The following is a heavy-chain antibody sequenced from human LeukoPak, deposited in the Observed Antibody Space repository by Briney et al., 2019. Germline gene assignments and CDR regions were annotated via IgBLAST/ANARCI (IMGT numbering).Heavy chain of an antibody. J-gene: IGHJ4*02. D-gene: IGHD1-26*01. CDR2: ASGDGTST. CDR1: GFTFSEYA. CDR3: ARAYYSGSYYRLDY. Sequence: HPGGSLRLSCAASGFTFSEYAMSWVRQAPGKGLEWVSSASGDGTSTYYADSVKGRFTISRDNSKNTLYLQMNSLRADDTALYYCARAYYSGSYYRLDYWGQGTLATVSS. V-gene: IGHV3-23*01.